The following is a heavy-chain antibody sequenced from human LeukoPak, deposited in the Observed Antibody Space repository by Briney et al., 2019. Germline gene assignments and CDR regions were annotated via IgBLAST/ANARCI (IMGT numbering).Heavy chain of an antibody. CDR3: ARSNCNSCYLGVWYYFDY. Sequence: PGGSLRLSCAASGFTFSNYWMSWVRQAPGKGMEWVANIKQDGSEKYYVDSVKGRFTISRDNAKNSLYLQMNSLRADDTAVYYCARSNCNSCYLGVWYYFDYWGQGTLVTVSS. V-gene: IGHV3-7*02. D-gene: IGHD1/OR15-1a*01. CDR1: GFTFSNYW. J-gene: IGHJ4*02. CDR2: IKQDGSEK.